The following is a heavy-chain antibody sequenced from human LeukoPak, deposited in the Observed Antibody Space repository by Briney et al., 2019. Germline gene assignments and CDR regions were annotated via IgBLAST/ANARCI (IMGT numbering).Heavy chain of an antibody. CDR1: GGSISTSSYY. V-gene: IGHV4-39*07. J-gene: IGHJ4*02. Sequence: SETLSLTCTVSGGSISTSSYYWSWIRQPPGKGLEWIGEINHSGSTNYNPSLKSRVTISVDTSKNQFSLKLSSVTAADTAVYYCARASSGWRRTGYWGQGTLVTVSS. CDR3: ARASSGWRRTGY. CDR2: INHSGST. D-gene: IGHD6-19*01.